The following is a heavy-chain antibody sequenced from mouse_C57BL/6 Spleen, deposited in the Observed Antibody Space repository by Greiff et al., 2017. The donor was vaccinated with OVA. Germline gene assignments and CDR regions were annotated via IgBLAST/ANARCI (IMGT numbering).Heavy chain of an antibody. Sequence: QVQLQQSGPGLVQPSQSLSITCTVSGFSLTSYGVHWVRQSPGKGLEWLGVIWSGGSTDYNAAFISRLSISKDNSKSQVFFKMNSLQADDTAIYYCASITTRYAMDYWGQGTSVTVSS. CDR3: ASITTRYAMDY. D-gene: IGHD2-4*01. V-gene: IGHV2-2*01. J-gene: IGHJ4*01. CDR1: GFSLTSYG. CDR2: IWSGGST.